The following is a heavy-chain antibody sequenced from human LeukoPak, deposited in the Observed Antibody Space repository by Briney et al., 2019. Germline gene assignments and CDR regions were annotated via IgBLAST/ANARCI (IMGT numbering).Heavy chain of an antibody. J-gene: IGHJ4*02. V-gene: IGHV1-8*01. Sequence: ASVKVSCKASGYTFTSYDINWVRQATGQGLEWMGWMNPNSGNTGYAQKFQGRVTMTRNTSISTAYMELSSLRSEDTAVYYCARGPKAYYFGSGYVFDYWGQETLVTVSS. CDR2: MNPNSGNT. D-gene: IGHD3-22*01. CDR3: ARGPKAYYFGSGYVFDY. CDR1: GYTFTSYD.